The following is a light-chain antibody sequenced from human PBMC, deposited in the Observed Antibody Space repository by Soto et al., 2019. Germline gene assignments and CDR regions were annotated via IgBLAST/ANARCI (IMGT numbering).Light chain of an antibody. Sequence: EIVLTQSPGTLSLSPGESATLSCRASQSVSSNLAWYQQKPGQAPRLLIYGASTRATGIPARFSGSGSGTEFTLTISSLQSEDFAVYYCQQYNNWPSFTFGPGTKVDIK. J-gene: IGKJ3*01. CDR2: GAS. CDR1: QSVSSN. V-gene: IGKV3-15*01. CDR3: QQYNNWPSFT.